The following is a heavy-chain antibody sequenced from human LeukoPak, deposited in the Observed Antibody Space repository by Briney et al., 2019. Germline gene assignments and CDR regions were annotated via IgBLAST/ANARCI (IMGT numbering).Heavy chain of an antibody. CDR2: IRGDAGDK. V-gene: IGHV3-7*03. Sequence: GGSLRLSCAASGFTFSRYWMAWVRQAPGKGLEWVANIRGDAGDKGYADSVRDRFTISRDNGKNSLYLQMNSLTAEDTAVYYCAKTFRAVASAFDYWAQGTLVTVSS. D-gene: IGHD6-19*01. CDR1: GFTFSRYW. CDR3: AKTFRAVASAFDY. J-gene: IGHJ4*02.